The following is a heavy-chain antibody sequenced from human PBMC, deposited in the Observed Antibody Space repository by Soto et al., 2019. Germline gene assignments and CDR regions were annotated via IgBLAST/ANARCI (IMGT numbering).Heavy chain of an antibody. CDR3: AMTVIAPSPYLDH. V-gene: IGHV4-4*07. CDR2: IYTTGAT. D-gene: IGHD4-17*01. Sequence: QVQLQESGPGLVKPSETLSLTCSVSGDSISRKYWSWLRQPAGGGLEWIGRIYTTGATNYNSSLKSRVSMSVDTSKNQFSLRLTSVTVADTAVYFCAMTVIAPSPYLDHWGQGLLVTVSS. CDR1: GDSISRKY. J-gene: IGHJ4*02.